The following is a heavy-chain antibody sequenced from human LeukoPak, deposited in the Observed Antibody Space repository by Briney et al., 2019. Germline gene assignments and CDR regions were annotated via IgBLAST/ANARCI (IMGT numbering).Heavy chain of an antibody. CDR2: IYSGGST. CDR3: ASNTMVRGVSGGTFDY. D-gene: IGHD3-10*01. J-gene: IGHJ4*02. CDR1: GFTVSSNY. V-gene: IGHV3-66*01. Sequence: GGSLGLSCAASGFTVSSNYMSWVRQAPGKGLEWVSVIYSGGSTYYADSVKGRFTISRDNSKNTLYLQMNSLRAEDTAVYYCASNTMVRGVSGGTFDYWGQGTLVTVSS.